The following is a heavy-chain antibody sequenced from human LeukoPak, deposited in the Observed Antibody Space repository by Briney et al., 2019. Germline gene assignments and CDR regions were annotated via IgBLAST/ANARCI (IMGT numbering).Heavy chain of an antibody. CDR1: GFTFRDYA. V-gene: IGHV3-49*03. D-gene: IGHD3-3*01. CDR2: IRSKAYTGTT. CDR3: AKGKRLAVSGVVYYFDF. Sequence: GGSLRLSCITSGFTFRDYAMSWFRQAPGKGLEWVAFIRSKAYTGTTDYAASVRGGFTISRDDSKSIAYLQMDSLKTEDTAVYYCAKGKRLAVSGVVYYFDFWGQGTLVTVSS. J-gene: IGHJ4*02.